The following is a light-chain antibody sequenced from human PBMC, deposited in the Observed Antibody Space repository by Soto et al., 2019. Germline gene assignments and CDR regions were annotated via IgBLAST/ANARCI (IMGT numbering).Light chain of an antibody. V-gene: IGLV8-61*01. CDR1: SGSVSPSYY. Sequence: QAVVTQEPSFSVSPGGTVTLTCGLSSGSVSPSYYPTWYQQTPGQAPRRLIYTTSTRSSGVPGRFSGSILENKAALTITGAQADDESNSYCGLYLGSDIYWVFGGGTKLTVL. CDR3: GLYLGSDIYWV. CDR2: TTS. J-gene: IGLJ3*02.